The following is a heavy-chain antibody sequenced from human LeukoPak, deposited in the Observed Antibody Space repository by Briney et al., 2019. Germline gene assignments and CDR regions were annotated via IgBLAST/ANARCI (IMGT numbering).Heavy chain of an antibody. D-gene: IGHD2-15*01. CDR3: ARARPPGGGWFDP. J-gene: IGHJ5*02. CDR2: IHNSGST. Sequence: SQTLSLTCTVSGGSISSGDYYWRWIRQHPGKGLEWIGNIHNSGSTYYNPSLKSRVTISVDTSKNQFSLKLSSVTAADTAVYYCARARPPGGGWFDPWGQGTLVTVSS. V-gene: IGHV4-31*03. CDR1: GGSISSGDYY.